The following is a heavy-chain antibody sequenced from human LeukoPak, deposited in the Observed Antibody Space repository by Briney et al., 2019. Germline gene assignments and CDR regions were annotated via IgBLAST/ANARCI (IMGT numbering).Heavy chain of an antibody. CDR2: IYTSGST. D-gene: IGHD3-10*01. V-gene: IGHV4-4*07. CDR1: GGSISSYY. J-gene: IGHJ5*02. Sequence: SETLSLTCTVSGGSISSYYWSWIRQPAGKGLEWIGRIYTSGSTNYNPSLKSRVTMSADTSKNQFSLKLSSVTAADTAVYYCARGITMVRGSQAWFDPWGQGTLVTVSS. CDR3: ARGITMVRGSQAWFDP.